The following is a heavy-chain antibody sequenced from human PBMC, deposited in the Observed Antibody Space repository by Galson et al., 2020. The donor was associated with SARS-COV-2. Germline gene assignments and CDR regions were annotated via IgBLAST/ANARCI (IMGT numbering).Heavy chain of an antibody. Sequence: GGSLRLSCAASGFSFSNTWMAWVRQAPGKGLEWVGRIKSKSDDETTGYAAPVEGRFTISRDDSIDTLYLQMNSLKNEDTAVYYCTTDDIKGTPTNFDHWGQGTLVTVSS. CDR3: TTDDIKGTPTNFDH. CDR1: GFSFSNTW. CDR2: IKSKSDDETT. J-gene: IGHJ4*02. D-gene: IGHD5-12*01. V-gene: IGHV3-15*01.